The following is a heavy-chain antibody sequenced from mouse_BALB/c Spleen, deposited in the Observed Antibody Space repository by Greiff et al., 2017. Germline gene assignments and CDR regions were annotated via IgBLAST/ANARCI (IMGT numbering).Heavy chain of an antibody. D-gene: IGHD1-2*01. V-gene: IGHV1S81*02. CDR1: GFNIKDYY. CDR3: TRGYGYDYFDY. CDR2: INPSNGGT. J-gene: IGHJ2*01. Sequence: VQLQQSGAELVRPGALVKLSCKASGFNIKDYYMYWVKQRPGQGLEWIGEINPSNGGTNFNEKFKSKATLTVDKSSSTAYMQLSSLTSEDSAVYYCTRGYGYDYFDYWGQGTTLTVSS.